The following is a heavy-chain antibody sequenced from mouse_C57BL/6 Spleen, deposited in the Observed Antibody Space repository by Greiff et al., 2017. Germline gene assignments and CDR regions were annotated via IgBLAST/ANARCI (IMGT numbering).Heavy chain of an antibody. CDR2: IDPSDSET. CDR3: ARVYSNYPYCYFDV. CDR1: GYTFTSYW. J-gene: IGHJ1*03. Sequence: QVQLQQPGAELVRPGSSVKLSCKASGYTFTSYWMNWVKQRPIQGLEWIGNIDPSDSETPYNQKFKDKATLTVDKSSSTAYMQLISLTSEDSACYYCARVYSNYPYCYFDVWGTGTTVTVSS. D-gene: IGHD2-5*01. V-gene: IGHV1-52*01.